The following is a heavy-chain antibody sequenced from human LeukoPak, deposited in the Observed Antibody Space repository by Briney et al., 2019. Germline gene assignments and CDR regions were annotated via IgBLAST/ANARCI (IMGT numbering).Heavy chain of an antibody. CDR2: IKQDGSER. CDR3: ARDLNYYDSSGYFDY. J-gene: IGHJ4*02. CDR1: GFTFSSYW. D-gene: IGHD3-22*01. Sequence: HPGGSLRLSCAAPGFTFSSYWMSWVRQAPGKGLEWVANIKQDGSERYYVDSVKGRFTISRDNAKNSLYLQMNSLRAEDTAVYYCARDLNYYDSSGYFDYWGQGTLVTVSS. V-gene: IGHV3-7*01.